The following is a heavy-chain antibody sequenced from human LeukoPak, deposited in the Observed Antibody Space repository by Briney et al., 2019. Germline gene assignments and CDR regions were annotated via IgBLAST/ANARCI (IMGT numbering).Heavy chain of an antibody. J-gene: IGHJ6*02. Sequence: SETLSLTCTVSVGSINSYDWRWIRQPPGKGLEWIGYIYYNGGTNYNPSLKSRVTISVDTYKNQFSLKLRSVTAADTAVYYCARGRIRYFDYYYGMDVWGQGTTVTVSS. V-gene: IGHV4-59*01. CDR3: ARGRIRYFDYYYGMDV. D-gene: IGHD3-9*01. CDR2: IYYNGGT. CDR1: VGSINSYD.